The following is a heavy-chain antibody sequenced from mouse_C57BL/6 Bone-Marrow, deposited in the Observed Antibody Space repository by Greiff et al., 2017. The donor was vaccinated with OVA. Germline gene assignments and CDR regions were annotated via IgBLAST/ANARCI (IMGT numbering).Heavy chain of an antibody. CDR3: ARGAIYYYGSSYWYFDV. CDR2: IYPGSGNT. CDR1: GYTFTDYY. D-gene: IGHD1-1*01. Sequence: VQVVESGAELVRPGASVKLSCKASGYTFTDYYINWVKQRPGQGLEWIARIYPGSGNTYYNEKFKGKATLTAEKSSSTAYMQLSSLTSEDSAVYFCARGAIYYYGSSYWYFDVWGTGTTVTVSS. J-gene: IGHJ1*03. V-gene: IGHV1-76*01.